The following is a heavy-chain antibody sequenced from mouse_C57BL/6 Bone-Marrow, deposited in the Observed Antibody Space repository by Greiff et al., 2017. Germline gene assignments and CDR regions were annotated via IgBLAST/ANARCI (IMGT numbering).Heavy chain of an antibody. Sequence: EVQLQESGPGLVKPSQSLSLTCSVTGYSITSGYYWNWIRQFPGNKLEWMGYISYDGSNNYNPSLKNRISITRDTSKNQFFLKLNSVTTEDTATYYCARERKLGHYFDYWGQGTTLTVSS. J-gene: IGHJ2*01. CDR3: ARERKLGHYFDY. D-gene: IGHD4-1*01. CDR2: ISYDGSN. CDR1: GYSITSGYY. V-gene: IGHV3-6*01.